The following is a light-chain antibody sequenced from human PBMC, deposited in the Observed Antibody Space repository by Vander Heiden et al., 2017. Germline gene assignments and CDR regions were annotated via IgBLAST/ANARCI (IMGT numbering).Light chain of an antibody. CDR1: QSISSY. Sequence: DIQMTQSPSSLSASVGDRVTITCRASQSISSYLNGYQQKPGKAPKLLIYAASSWQSGVPSRFSGSGSGTDFTLTISSLQPEDFATYYCQQSYSTPATFGPGTKVDIK. CDR3: QQSYSTPAT. J-gene: IGKJ3*01. CDR2: AAS. V-gene: IGKV1-39*01.